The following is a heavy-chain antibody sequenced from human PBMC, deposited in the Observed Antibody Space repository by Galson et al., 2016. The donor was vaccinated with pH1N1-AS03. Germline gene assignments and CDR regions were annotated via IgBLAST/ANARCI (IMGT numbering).Heavy chain of an antibody. CDR1: GFTFDDYT. CDR3: AKEEGWSRGVRYFAF. CDR2: ISWDGGST. Sequence: SLRLSCAASGFTFDDYTMHWVRQAPGKGLEWVSLISWDGGSTYYADSVKGRFTISRDNSKNSLYLQMNSLRTEDTALYYCAKEEGWSRGVRYFAFWGQGTLVTVSS. V-gene: IGHV3-43*01. J-gene: IGHJ4*02. D-gene: IGHD3-10*01.